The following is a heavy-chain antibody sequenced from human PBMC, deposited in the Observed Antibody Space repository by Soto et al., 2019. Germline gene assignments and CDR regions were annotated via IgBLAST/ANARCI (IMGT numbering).Heavy chain of an antibody. CDR1: ELTFRNEW. CDR3: ATHSRLKKDY. D-gene: IGHD2-21*01. Sequence: EVPLVESGGDLVQPGGSLRLSCVVSELTFRNEWMTWVRQAPGKGLEWVANINEHGSETYYVDSVKGRFIISRDNAKNSLFLQMNSPRAEDTAVYYCATHSRLKKDYWGQGTLVTVSS. V-gene: IGHV3-7*02. CDR2: INEHGSET. J-gene: IGHJ4*02.